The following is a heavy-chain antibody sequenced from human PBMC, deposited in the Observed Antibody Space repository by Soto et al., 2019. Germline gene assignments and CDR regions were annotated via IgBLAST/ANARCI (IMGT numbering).Heavy chain of an antibody. J-gene: IGHJ6*03. V-gene: IGHV3-23*01. Sequence: GGSLRLSCAASGFTFSSYAMSWVRQAPGKGLEWVSAISGSGGSTYYADSVKGRFTIPRDNSKNTLYLQMNSLRAEDTAVYYCAKDIFVEGYYYYYMDVWGKGTTVTVSS. CDR2: ISGSGGST. CDR3: AKDIFVEGYYYYYMDV. CDR1: GFTFSSYA.